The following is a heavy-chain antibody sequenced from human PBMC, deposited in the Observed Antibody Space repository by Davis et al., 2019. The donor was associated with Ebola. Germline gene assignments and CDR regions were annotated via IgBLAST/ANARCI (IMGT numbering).Heavy chain of an antibody. CDR1: GSTSNKYW. D-gene: IGHD4-17*01. V-gene: IGHV3-74*01. CDR3: VRTTYGAPEC. Sequence: PGGSWRSSGAAPGSTSNKYWWHWVGKAQGKGLVYVSRISSDGGITSYADSAKGRFTISRDNAKSTLYLQMNSLTAEDTAVYYCVRTTYGAPECWGQGTLVTVSS. CDR2: ISSDGGIT. J-gene: IGHJ4*02.